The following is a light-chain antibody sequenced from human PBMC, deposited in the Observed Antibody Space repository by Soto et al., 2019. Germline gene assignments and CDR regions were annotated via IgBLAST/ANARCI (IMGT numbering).Light chain of an antibody. CDR2: DAS. V-gene: IGKV3D-20*02. Sequence: EVVLTQSPCTLSLSPGERATLSCRASQSVSSRYLAWYQQRSGQAPRLLIFDASIRATGISARFSGSGSGTDFSLTIFSLEPEDFAVYYCQQRNNWPPGITFGQGTRLEIK. CDR3: QQRNNWPPGIT. J-gene: IGKJ5*01. CDR1: QSVSSRY.